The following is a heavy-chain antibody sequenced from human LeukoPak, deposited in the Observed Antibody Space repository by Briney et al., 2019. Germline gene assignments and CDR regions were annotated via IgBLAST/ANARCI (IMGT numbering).Heavy chain of an antibody. D-gene: IGHD3-3*02. J-gene: IGHJ3*01. CDR2: IGGAGGDT. Sequence: PGGSLRLSCLASGFTFSDFAMSWVRQAPGAGPEWVSVIGGAGGDTFYADHVKGRFTVSRDNSENTLYLQMRSLRAEDTAVYYCAKDYFSRKGVHDAFDLWGHGTTVTVS. V-gene: IGHV3-23*01. CDR1: GFTFSDFA. CDR3: AKDYFSRKGVHDAFDL.